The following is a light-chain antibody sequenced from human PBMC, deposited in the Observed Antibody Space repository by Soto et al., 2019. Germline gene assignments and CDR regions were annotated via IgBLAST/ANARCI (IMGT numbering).Light chain of an antibody. CDR3: AAWDDSLNGRV. V-gene: IGLV1-44*01. CDR2: SNN. J-gene: IGLJ1*01. Sequence: QAVLTQPPSASGTPGQRVTISCSGSSSNIGRDYVYWFQQLPGTAPKLLIYSNNQRPSGVPDRFSGSKSGTSASLAISGLQSEDEADYYCAAWDDSLNGRVFGTGTKLTVL. CDR1: SSNIGRDY.